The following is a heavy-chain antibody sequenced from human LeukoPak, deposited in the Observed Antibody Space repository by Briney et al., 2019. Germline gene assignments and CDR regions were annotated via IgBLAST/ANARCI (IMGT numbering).Heavy chain of an antibody. CDR2: ISSSGSTI. V-gene: IGHV3-48*03. J-gene: IGHJ1*01. D-gene: IGHD3/OR15-3a*01. CDR1: GFTFSSYE. CDR3: ARDSGFSGTQRGEH. Sequence: GSLRLSCAASGFTFSSYEMNWVRQAPGKGLEWVSYISSSGSTIYYADSVKGRFTISRDNAKNSLYLQMNSLRAEDTAVYYCARDSGFSGTQRGEHWGQGTLVTVSS.